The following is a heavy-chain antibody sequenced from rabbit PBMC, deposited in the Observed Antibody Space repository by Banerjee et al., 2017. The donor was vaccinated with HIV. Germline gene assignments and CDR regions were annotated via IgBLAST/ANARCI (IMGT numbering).Heavy chain of an antibody. CDR1: GFSFSSYY. V-gene: IGHV1S43*01. CDR2: IDTDSDSA. Sequence: QSLEESGGDLVKPGASLTLTCTASGFSFSSYYMCWVRQAPGKGLEWIGCIDTDSDSAHYTTWAKGRFTISRSTSLNTVDLKMTSLTAADTATYFCARDSSYYTAFNLWGQGTLVTVS. CDR3: ARDSSYYTAFNL. D-gene: IGHD8-1*01. J-gene: IGHJ4*01.